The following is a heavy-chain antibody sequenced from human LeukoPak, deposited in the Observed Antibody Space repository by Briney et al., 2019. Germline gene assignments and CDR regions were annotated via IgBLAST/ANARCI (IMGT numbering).Heavy chain of an antibody. CDR1: GGSISSYY. V-gene: IGHV4-59*01. CDR3: ARFVRGHSYQYYFDY. D-gene: IGHD5-18*01. J-gene: IGHJ4*02. Sequence: ASETLSLTCTVSGGSISSYYWSWIRQPPGKGLEWIGYIYYSGSTNYNPSLKSRVTISVDTSKNQFSLKLSSVTAADTAVYYCARFVRGHSYQYYFDYWGQGTLVTVSS. CDR2: IYYSGST.